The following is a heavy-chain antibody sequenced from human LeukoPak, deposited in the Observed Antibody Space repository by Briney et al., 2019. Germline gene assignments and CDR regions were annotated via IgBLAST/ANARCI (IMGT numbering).Heavy chain of an antibody. D-gene: IGHD2-2*01. V-gene: IGHV4-39*01. CDR3: ARVSYQEGVDY. J-gene: IGHJ4*02. Sequence: SETLSLTCTVTGDSISSTSGFWGWIRQPPGKGMEWIGTIHYAGTIYYNPSFKSRLTISVDTSKNQFSLKLSSVTAADTAVYYCARVSYQEGVDYWGQGTLVTVSS. CDR2: IHYAGTI. CDR1: GDSISSTSGF.